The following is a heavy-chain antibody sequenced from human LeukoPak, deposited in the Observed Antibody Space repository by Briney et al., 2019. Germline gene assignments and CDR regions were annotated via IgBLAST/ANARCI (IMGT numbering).Heavy chain of an antibody. CDR3: ARPGRSYNDSSGYLYYYNGTDG. J-gene: IGHJ6*02. Sequence: GESLRISCKGSGYSITSYWISWVRQMPGKGLEWMGRIDPSDSYTNYSPSFQGHVTISADKSISTAYLQWSSLKASDTAMYYCARPGRSYNDSSGYLYYYNGTDGCGQATTVTVSS. CDR1: GYSITSYW. V-gene: IGHV5-10-1*01. D-gene: IGHD3-22*01. CDR2: IDPSDSYT.